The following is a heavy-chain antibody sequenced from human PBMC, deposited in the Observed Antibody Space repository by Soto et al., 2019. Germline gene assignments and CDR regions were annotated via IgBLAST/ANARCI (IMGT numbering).Heavy chain of an antibody. Sequence: QVQLVQSGAEVKKPGSSVKVSCKASGGTFSRYAISWVRQAPGQGLEWMGGIIPIFGTANYAQKLQGRVTLTADESTSTAYPELSSLISEDTAVYYWAAPYVSGSYYNGFDYWGQGPLGTVSS. J-gene: IGHJ4*02. CDR2: IIPIFGTA. V-gene: IGHV1-69*12. CDR1: GGTFSRYA. CDR3: AAPYVSGSYYNGFDY. D-gene: IGHD3-10*01.